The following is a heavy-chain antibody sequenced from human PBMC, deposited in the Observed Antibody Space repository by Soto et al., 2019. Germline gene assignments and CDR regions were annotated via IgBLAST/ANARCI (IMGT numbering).Heavy chain of an antibody. Sequence: SETLSLTCTVSGGSISSGDYYWSWIRQPPGKGLEWIGYIYYGGSINYNPSLKSRVIISVDTAKNQFSLRLSSVSAADTAVYYCTGAYYDVSGYSLDPWGQGISVTVSS. V-gene: IGHV4-61*08. CDR1: GGSISSGDYY. J-gene: IGHJ5*02. D-gene: IGHD3-22*01. CDR3: TGAYYDVSGYSLDP. CDR2: IYYGGSI.